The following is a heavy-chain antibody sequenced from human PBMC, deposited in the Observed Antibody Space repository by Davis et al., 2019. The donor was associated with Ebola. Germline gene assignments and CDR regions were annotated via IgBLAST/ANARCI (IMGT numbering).Heavy chain of an antibody. CDR2: IIPIFGTA. Sequence: SVKVSCKASGYSFTDDGISWVRQAPRQGLEWTGGIIPIFGTANYAQKFQGRVTITADESTSTAYMELSSLRSEDTAVYYCARAGSWNDDAYYYGMDVWGQGTTVTVSS. CDR3: ARAGSWNDDAYYYGMDV. CDR1: GYSFTDDG. J-gene: IGHJ6*02. V-gene: IGHV1-69*13. D-gene: IGHD1-1*01.